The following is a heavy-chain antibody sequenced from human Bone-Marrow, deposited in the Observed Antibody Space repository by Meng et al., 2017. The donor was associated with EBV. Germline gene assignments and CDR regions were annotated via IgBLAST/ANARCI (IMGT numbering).Heavy chain of an antibody. CDR2: LIPLSDAP. V-gene: IGHV1-69*01. D-gene: IGHD3-22*01. CDR1: GGTFRSDA. Sequence: QVQVVQSGAEVKKPGSSVTVSCKTSGGTFRSDAISWVRQAPGQGLEWMGGLIPLSDAPHYAQKFQGRVTITADESTSTHYLDLSRLRSDDTAVYYCARGGYYYDSSGYYWFDYWGQGTLVTVSS. CDR3: ARGGYYYDSSGYYWFDY. J-gene: IGHJ4*02.